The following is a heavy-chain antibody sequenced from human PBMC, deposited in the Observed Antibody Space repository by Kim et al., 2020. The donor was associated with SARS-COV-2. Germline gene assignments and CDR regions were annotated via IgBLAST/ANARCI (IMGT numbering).Heavy chain of an antibody. CDR2: ISYDGSNK. CDR3: ASTRQSVVVAATFDD. Sequence: GGSLRLSCAASGFTFSSYAMHWVRQAPGKGLEWVAVISYDGSNKYYADSVKGRFTISRDNSKNTLYLQMNSLRAEDTAVYYCASTRQSVVVAATFDDCG. CDR1: GFTFSSYA. V-gene: IGHV3-30-3*01. D-gene: IGHD2-15*01. J-gene: IGHJ4*01.